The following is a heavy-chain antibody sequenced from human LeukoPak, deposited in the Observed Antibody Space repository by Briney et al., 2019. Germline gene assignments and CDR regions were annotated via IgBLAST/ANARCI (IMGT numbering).Heavy chain of an antibody. CDR2: ISGSGGST. D-gene: IGHD3-10*01. J-gene: IGHJ4*02. Sequence: HAGGSVRLSCAASGFTFSSYAMSWVRQAPGKGLEWVSAISGSGGSTYYADSVKGRFTISRDNSKNTLYLQMNSLRAEDTAVYYCAKVRDYYGSGSYRAPDYWGQGTLVTVSS. V-gene: IGHV3-23*01. CDR3: AKVRDYYGSGSYRAPDY. CDR1: GFTFSSYA.